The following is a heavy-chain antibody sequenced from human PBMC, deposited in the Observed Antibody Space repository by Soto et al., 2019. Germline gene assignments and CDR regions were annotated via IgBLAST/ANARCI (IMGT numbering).Heavy chain of an antibody. CDR1: GFTFSSYG. CDR3: AKDLHGITGTTPRGMDV. Sequence: GGSLRLSCAASGFTFSSYGMHWVRQAPGKGLEWVAVISYDGSNKYYADSVKGRFTISRDNSKNTLYLRMNSLRAEDTAVYYCAKDLHGITGTTPRGMDVWGQGTTVTVSS. CDR2: ISYDGSNK. V-gene: IGHV3-30*18. D-gene: IGHD1-7*01. J-gene: IGHJ6*02.